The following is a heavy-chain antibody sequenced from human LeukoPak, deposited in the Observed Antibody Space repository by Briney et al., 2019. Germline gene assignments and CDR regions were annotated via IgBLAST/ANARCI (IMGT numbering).Heavy chain of an antibody. J-gene: IGHJ4*02. V-gene: IGHV4-34*01. Sequence: SETLSLTCTVYAGSFSGYYWSWIRQPPGKVLEWIGEINHSGSTNYNPSLKSRVTISVDTSKNQFSLKLSSVTAADTAVYYCARVVRYYYGSGSAHFDYWGQGTLVTVSS. D-gene: IGHD3-10*01. CDR1: AGSFSGYY. CDR2: INHSGST. CDR3: ARVVRYYYGSGSAHFDY.